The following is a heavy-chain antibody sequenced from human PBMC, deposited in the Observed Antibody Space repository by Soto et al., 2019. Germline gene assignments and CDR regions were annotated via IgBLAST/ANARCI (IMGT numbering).Heavy chain of an antibody. V-gene: IGHV5-10-1*01. CDR3: ARRPDYGGNSGEYFQH. Sequence: HGESLKISCKGSGYSFTSYWISWVRQMPGKGLEWMGRIDPSDSYTNYSPSFQGHVTISADKSISTAYLQWSSLKASDTAMYYCARRPDYGGNSGEYFQHWGQGTLVTVSS. CDR1: GYSFTSYW. J-gene: IGHJ1*01. D-gene: IGHD4-17*01. CDR2: IDPSDSYT.